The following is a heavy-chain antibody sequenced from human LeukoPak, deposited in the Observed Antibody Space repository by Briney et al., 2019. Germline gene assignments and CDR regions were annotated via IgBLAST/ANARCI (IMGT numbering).Heavy chain of an antibody. J-gene: IGHJ4*02. V-gene: IGHV1-69*01. Sequence: SVKVSCTASGGTFSSYAISWERQAPGQGLEWMGGIIPIFGTANYAQKFQGRVTITADESTSTAYMELSSLRSEDTAVYYCAPLYCSSTSCTNLDYWGQGTLVTVSS. CDR2: IIPIFGTA. CDR3: APLYCSSTSCTNLDY. CDR1: GGTFSSYA. D-gene: IGHD2-2*01.